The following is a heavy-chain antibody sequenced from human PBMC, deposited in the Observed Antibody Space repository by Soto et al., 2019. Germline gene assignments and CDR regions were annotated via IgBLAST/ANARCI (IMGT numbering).Heavy chain of an antibody. CDR3: ANPYCKTSTCTSITVVRGLLITDPFDI. CDR2: IIPVFGAS. Sequence: ASVKVSCKASGDTFSSYSFNWVRQAPGQGLEWMGGIIPVFGASNYAQKFQGRVTITADESTSTVYMELSSLRSDDTAIYYCANPYCKTSTCTSITVVRGLLITDPFDIWGQGTMVTVSS. CDR1: GDTFSSYS. D-gene: IGHD3-10*01. J-gene: IGHJ3*02. V-gene: IGHV1-69*13.